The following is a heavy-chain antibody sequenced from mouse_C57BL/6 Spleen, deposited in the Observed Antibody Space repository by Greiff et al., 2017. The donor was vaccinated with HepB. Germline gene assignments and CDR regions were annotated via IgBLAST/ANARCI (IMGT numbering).Heavy chain of an antibody. J-gene: IGHJ4*01. CDR1: GYTFTSYW. Sequence: VQRVESGAELAKPGASVKLSCKASGYTFTSYWMHWVKQRPGQGLEWIGYINPSSGYTKYNQKFKDKATLTADKSSSTAYMQLSSLTYEDSAVYYCARWDTTVVDYYAMDYWGQGTSVTVSS. CDR3: ARWDTTVVDYYAMDY. V-gene: IGHV1-7*01. D-gene: IGHD1-1*01. CDR2: INPSSGYT.